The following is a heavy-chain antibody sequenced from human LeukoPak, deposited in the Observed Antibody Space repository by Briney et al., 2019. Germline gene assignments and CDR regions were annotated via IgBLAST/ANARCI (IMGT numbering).Heavy chain of an antibody. Sequence: PSETLSLTCTVSGGSISSYYWSWIRQPPGKGLEWIGFIYTSGSTKYNPSLKSRVTISVDTSKNQFSLKLSSVTAADTAVYYCARGSRSGSFDYWGRGTLVTVSS. CDR1: GGSISSYY. CDR3: ARGSRSGSFDY. J-gene: IGHJ4*02. V-gene: IGHV4-4*09. CDR2: IYTSGST. D-gene: IGHD3-22*01.